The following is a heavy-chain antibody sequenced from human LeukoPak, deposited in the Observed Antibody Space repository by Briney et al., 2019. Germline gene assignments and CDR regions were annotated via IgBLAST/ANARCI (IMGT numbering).Heavy chain of an antibody. CDR2: ISGSGGSA. CDR3: AKDHHDYGDSDAFDI. Sequence: GGSLRLSCAASGFTFSSYAMSWVRQAPGKGLEWASAISGSGGSAYYADSVKGRFTISRDNSKNTLYLQMNSLRAEDTAVYYCAKDHHDYGDSDAFDIWGQGTMVTVSS. D-gene: IGHD4-17*01. CDR1: GFTFSSYA. J-gene: IGHJ3*02. V-gene: IGHV3-23*01.